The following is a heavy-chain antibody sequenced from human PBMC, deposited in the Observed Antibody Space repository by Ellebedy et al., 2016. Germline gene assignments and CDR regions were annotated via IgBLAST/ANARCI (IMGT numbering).Heavy chain of an antibody. CDR3: ANSGYSYAWGH. Sequence: GESLKISCAATGHTVSSAYISWFRQTPGRGPEWVAMTSPGGDTHYPDSMRGRFTMSRDNSKNTLYLQMNSLTAEDTAVYFCANSGYSYAWGHWGQGTLVTVSS. CDR2: TSPGGDT. V-gene: IGHV3-53*01. J-gene: IGHJ4*02. D-gene: IGHD5-18*01. CDR1: GHTVSSAY.